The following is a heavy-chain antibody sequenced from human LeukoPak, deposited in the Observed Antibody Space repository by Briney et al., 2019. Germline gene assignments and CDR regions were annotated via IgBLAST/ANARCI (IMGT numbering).Heavy chain of an antibody. CDR3: ARDHPRAYGMDV. CDR1: GYTFTSYY. Sequence: ASVKVSCKASGYTFTSYYMHWVRQAPGQGLEWMGIINPSGGSTSYAQKFQGRVTMTRDTSTSTVYMELSSLRSEDTAVYYCARDHPRAYGMDVWGQGTTVTASS. J-gene: IGHJ6*02. CDR2: INPSGGST. V-gene: IGHV1-46*01.